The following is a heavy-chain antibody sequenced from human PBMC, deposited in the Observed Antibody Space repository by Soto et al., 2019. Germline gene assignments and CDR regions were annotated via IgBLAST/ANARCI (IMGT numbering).Heavy chain of an antibody. V-gene: IGHV4-59*01. Sequence: SETLSLTCTVSGGSISGYYWSWIRQPPGKGLEWIGYIYYSGSSNYNPSLKSRVTIPLDTSKNQFSLRLRSVTAADTAVYYCARARYDSSGYYYFDYWGQGTLVTVSS. CDR1: GGSISGYY. D-gene: IGHD3-22*01. J-gene: IGHJ4*02. CDR2: IYYSGSS. CDR3: ARARYDSSGYYYFDY.